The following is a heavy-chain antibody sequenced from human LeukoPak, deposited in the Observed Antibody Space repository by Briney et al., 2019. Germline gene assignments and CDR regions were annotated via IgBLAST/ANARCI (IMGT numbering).Heavy chain of an antibody. CDR3: ARDRKDYGDYLYFRH. V-gene: IGHV1-18*01. J-gene: IGHJ1*01. CDR2: ISAYNGNT. Sequence: GASVKVSCKASGYTFTSYGISWVRRAPGQGLEWMGWISAYNGNTNYAQKLQGRVTMTTDTSTSTAYMELRSLRSDDTAVYYCARDRKDYGDYLYFRHWGQGTLVTVSS. D-gene: IGHD4-17*01. CDR1: GYTFTSYG.